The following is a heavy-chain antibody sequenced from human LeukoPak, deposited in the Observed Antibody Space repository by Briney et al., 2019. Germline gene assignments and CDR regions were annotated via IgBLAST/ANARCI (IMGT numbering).Heavy chain of an antibody. CDR3: AKDQKWELPHYFDY. CDR1: GFTFSSSS. J-gene: IGHJ4*02. V-gene: IGHV3-48*01. CDR2: ISSTSTTI. D-gene: IGHD1-26*01. Sequence: GGSLRLSCAASGFTFSSSSMNWVRQAPGKGLKWVSYISSTSTTIYYADSVKGRFTISRDNSKNTLYLQMNSLRAEDTAVYYCAKDQKWELPHYFDYWGQGTLVTVSS.